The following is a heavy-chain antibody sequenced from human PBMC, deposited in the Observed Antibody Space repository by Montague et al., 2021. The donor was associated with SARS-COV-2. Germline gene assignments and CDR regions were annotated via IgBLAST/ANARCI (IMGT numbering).Heavy chain of an antibody. Sequence: SETLSLTCTVSGGSISSSSYYWGWIRQPPGKGPEWIGSIYYSGSTYYNPSLKSRVTISVDTSNNPFSLKLSSVTAADTAVSYCARVGRQQLVRLSGMDVGGQGTTVTVSS. D-gene: IGHD6-13*01. CDR1: GGSISSSSYY. J-gene: IGHJ6*02. V-gene: IGHV4-39*07. CDR2: IYYSGST. CDR3: ARVGRQQLVRLSGMDV.